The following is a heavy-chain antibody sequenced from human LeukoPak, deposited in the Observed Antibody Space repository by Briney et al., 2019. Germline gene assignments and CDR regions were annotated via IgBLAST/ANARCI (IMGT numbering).Heavy chain of an antibody. J-gene: IGHJ4*02. CDR2: IYYSGST. CDR1: GGSISSYY. D-gene: IGHD1-26*01. Sequence: PSETLSLTCTVSGGSISSYYWSWIRQPPGKGLEWIGYIYYSGSTNYNPSLKSRVTISVDTSKNQFSLKLSSVTAADTAVYYCARGSEWSGSYFWGQGTLVTVSS. CDR3: ARGSEWSGSYF. V-gene: IGHV4-59*01.